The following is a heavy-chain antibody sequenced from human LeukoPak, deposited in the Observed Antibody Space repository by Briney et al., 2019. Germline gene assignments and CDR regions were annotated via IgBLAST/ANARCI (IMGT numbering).Heavy chain of an antibody. Sequence: ASVKVSCKTSGYNFATYGFCWVRQAPGDGLEWMGWINANTGKTSYAQRFQDRVTMTTDTSTTTAYMELRNLRLDDTAVYFCAKVAGDRMDYWGQGTLVTVSS. D-gene: IGHD6-13*01. CDR3: AKVAGDRMDY. V-gene: IGHV1-18*01. CDR1: GYNFATYG. J-gene: IGHJ4*02. CDR2: INANTGKT.